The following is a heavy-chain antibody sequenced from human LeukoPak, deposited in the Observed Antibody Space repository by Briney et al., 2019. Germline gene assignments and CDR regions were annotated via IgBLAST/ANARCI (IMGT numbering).Heavy chain of an antibody. D-gene: IGHD2-2*01. CDR1: GFTFDDYG. V-gene: IGHV3-20*04. CDR3: ARVTTNGDCSSTSCYSDYFDY. J-gene: IGHJ4*02. Sequence: PGGSLRLSCAASGFTFDDYGMSWVRQAPGKGLEWVSGINWNGGSTGYADSVKGRFTISRDNAKNSLYLQMNSLRAEDTAVYYCARVTTNGDCSSTSCYSDYFDYWGQGTLVTVSS. CDR2: INWNGGST.